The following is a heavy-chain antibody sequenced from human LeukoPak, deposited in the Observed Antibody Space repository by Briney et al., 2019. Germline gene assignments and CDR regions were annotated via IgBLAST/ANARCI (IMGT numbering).Heavy chain of an antibody. D-gene: IGHD3-22*01. CDR2: IYPGDSDT. CDR3: ARPYYYDTSGYYYDY. CDR1: GYSFTNYW. Sequence: GESLKISCKASGYSFTNYWIGWVRQMPGKGLEWMGIIYPGDSDTRYSPSLQGQVTISVDKSISTASLQWSSLKASDTAMYYCARPYYYDTSGYYYDYWGQGTLVTVSS. V-gene: IGHV5-51*01. J-gene: IGHJ4*02.